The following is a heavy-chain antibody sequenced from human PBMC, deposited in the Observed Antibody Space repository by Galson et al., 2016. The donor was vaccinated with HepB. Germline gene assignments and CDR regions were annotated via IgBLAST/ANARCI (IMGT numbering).Heavy chain of an antibody. CDR1: GFTFSSHW. CDR2: IKQDGSDK. CDR3: ARGEGGYFYGSSNYYHYGLDV. Sequence: SLRLSCAASGFTFSSHWMSWVRQAPGKGLEWVANIKQDGSDKHYVDSVKGRFTISRDNAKNSLYLEMNSLRAEGTAVFYCARGEGGYFYGSSNYYHYGLDVWGQGTTVTVS. V-gene: IGHV3-7*01. D-gene: IGHD3-10*01. J-gene: IGHJ6*02.